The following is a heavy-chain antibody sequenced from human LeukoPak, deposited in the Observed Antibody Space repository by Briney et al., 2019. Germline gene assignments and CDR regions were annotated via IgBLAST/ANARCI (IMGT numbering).Heavy chain of an antibody. Sequence: GRSLRLSCAASGFTFSSYGMHWVRQAPGKGLEWVAVISYDGSNKYYADSVKGRFTISRDNSKNTLYLQMNSLRAEDTAVYYCAKDHVDYCGMDVWGKGTTVTVSS. CDR3: AKDHVDYCGMDV. D-gene: IGHD2-21*01. V-gene: IGHV3-30*18. CDR2: ISYDGSNK. CDR1: GFTFSSYG. J-gene: IGHJ6*04.